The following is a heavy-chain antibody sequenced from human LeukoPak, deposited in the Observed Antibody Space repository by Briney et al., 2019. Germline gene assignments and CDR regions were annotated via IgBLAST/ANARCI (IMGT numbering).Heavy chain of an antibody. CDR1: GGTFSDYA. J-gene: IGHJ5*02. CDR3: APSGYDYDWFDP. V-gene: IGHV1-69*04. CDR2: IIPILDQT. D-gene: IGHD5-12*01. Sequence: SVKVSCKASGGTFSDYAISWVRQAPGQGLEWMGRIIPILDQTNYAQKFQGRVTFTADKSTTTVYMELCSLRSEDTAMYYCAPSGYDYDWFDPWGQGTLVTVSS.